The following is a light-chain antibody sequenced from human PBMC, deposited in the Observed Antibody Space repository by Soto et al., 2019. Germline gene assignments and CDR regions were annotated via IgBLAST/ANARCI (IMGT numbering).Light chain of an antibody. J-gene: IGKJ1*01. CDR1: QSVSSSY. CDR2: GSS. CDR3: QQYSSSPWT. Sequence: EIVLTQSPGTLSLSPGERATLSCSASQSVSSSYLAWYQQKSGQAPRLLIYGSSSRATGIPDRFSGSGSGTDFTLTISRVEPEDFAVYYCQQYSSSPWTFGQGTKVDIK. V-gene: IGKV3-20*01.